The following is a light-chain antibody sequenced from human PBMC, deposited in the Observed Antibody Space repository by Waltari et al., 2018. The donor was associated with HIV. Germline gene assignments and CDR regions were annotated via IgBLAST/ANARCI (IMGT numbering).Light chain of an antibody. CDR1: SSNIGINK. CDR3: VVWDDSLSGVV. V-gene: IGLV1-47*01. Sequence: QSVVTQSPSASGTPAQSVTISCSRTSSNIGINKVFCYQHLPGTAPKLLIYRDNQRPSGVPDRISGSRSGTSASLAISGLRSEDEAVYYCVVWDDSLSGVVFGGGTSLTVL. J-gene: IGLJ2*01. CDR2: RDN.